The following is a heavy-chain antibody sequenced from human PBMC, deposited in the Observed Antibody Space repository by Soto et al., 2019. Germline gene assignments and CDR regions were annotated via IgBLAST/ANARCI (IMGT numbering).Heavy chain of an antibody. V-gene: IGHV4-59*01. CDR1: GGSISSYY. D-gene: IGHD4-17*01. CDR3: AREPTLYGDHRYFDL. Sequence: PSETLSLTCTVSGGSISSYYWSWIRQPPGKGLEWIGYIYYSGSTNYNPSLKSRVTISVDTSKNQFSLKLSSVTAADTAVYYCAREPTLYGDHRYFDLWGRGTLVTGLL. J-gene: IGHJ2*01. CDR2: IYYSGST.